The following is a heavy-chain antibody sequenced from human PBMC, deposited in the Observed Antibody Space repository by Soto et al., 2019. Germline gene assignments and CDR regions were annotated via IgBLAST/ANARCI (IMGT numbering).Heavy chain of an antibody. CDR3: ARSSLVWFGEVYGMDV. J-gene: IGHJ6*02. V-gene: IGHV4-34*01. Sequence: KASETLSLTCAVYGGSFSGYYWSWIRQPPGKGLEWIGEINHSGSTNYNPSLKSRVTISVDTSKNQFSLKLSSVTAADTAVYYCARSSLVWFGEVYGMDVWGQGTTVTVSS. CDR2: INHSGST. CDR1: GGSFSGYY. D-gene: IGHD3-10*01.